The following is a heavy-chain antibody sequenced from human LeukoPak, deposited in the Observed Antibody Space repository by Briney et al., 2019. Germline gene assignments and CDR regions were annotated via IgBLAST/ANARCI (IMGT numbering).Heavy chain of an antibody. V-gene: IGHV4-59*01. D-gene: IGHD3-22*01. CDR3: ARYKYYDSSGYDY. CDR1: GGSISSYY. CDR2: IYYSGST. Sequence: PETLSLTCTVSGGSISSYYWSWIRQPPGKGLEWIGYIYYSGSTNYNPSLKSRVTISVDTSKNQFSLKLSSVTAADTAVYYCARYKYYDSSGYDYWGQGTLVTVSS. J-gene: IGHJ4*02.